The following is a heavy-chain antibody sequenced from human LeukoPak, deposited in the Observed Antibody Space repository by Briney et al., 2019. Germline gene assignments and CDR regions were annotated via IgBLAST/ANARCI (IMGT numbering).Heavy chain of an antibody. CDR3: VKESAADATFHFDY. J-gene: IGHJ4*02. CDR1: GFNFNIIG. CDR2: LWANGNTA. V-gene: IGHV3-33*06. Sequence: PGRSLRLSCAASGFNFNIIGMHWVRQVPGNGLEWVAVLWANGNTAHYADSVKGRFTISRDSSENTLYLQMNSLRSEDTAVYYCVKESAADATFHFDYWGQGTLDTVSS. D-gene: IGHD6-13*01.